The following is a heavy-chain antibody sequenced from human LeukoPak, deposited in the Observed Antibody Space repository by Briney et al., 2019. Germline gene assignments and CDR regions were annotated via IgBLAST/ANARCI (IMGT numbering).Heavy chain of an antibody. CDR2: ISGSGGST. CDR1: GFTFSSYE. CDR3: AKDPDCTSGVCYTFFDY. D-gene: IGHD2-8*01. J-gene: IGHJ4*02. V-gene: IGHV3-23*01. Sequence: GGSLRLSCAASGFTFSSYEMNRVRQAPGKGLEWVSAISGSGGSTYYADSVKGRFTISRDNSKNTLYLQMNSLRAEDTAVYYCAKDPDCTSGVCYTFFDYWGQGTLVTVSS.